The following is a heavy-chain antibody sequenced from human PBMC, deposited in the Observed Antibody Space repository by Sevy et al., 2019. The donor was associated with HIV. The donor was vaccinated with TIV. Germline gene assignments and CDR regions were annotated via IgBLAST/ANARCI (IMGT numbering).Heavy chain of an antibody. CDR1: GGTFSSYA. CDR2: IIPIFGTA. J-gene: IGHJ6*02. V-gene: IGHV1-69*13. Sequence: ASVKVSCNASGGTFSSYAISWVRQAPGQGLEWMGGIIPIFGTANYAQKFQGRVTITADESTSTAYMELSSLRSEDTAVYYCARGMVQGVIITSHYYGMDVWGQGTTVTVSS. D-gene: IGHD3-10*01. CDR3: ARGMVQGVIITSHYYGMDV.